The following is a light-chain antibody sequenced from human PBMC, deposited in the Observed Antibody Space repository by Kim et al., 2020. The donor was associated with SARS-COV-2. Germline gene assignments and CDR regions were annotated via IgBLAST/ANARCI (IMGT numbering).Light chain of an antibody. Sequence: VSPGQKAGFTGSGYNLGEKYACWIRQKPGQSPVLVIYQDSKRPPGILRRFSASNSGNRALLTIRGPKPMDEGTNNCQAWDARTGVFGVGTQLTVL. CDR3: QAWDARTGV. CDR1: NLGEKY. J-gene: IGLJ3*02. V-gene: IGLV3-1*01. CDR2: QDS.